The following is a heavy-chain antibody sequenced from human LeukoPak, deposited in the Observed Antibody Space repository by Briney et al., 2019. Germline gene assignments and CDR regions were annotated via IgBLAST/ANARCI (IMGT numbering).Heavy chain of an antibody. V-gene: IGHV1-46*01. CDR2: INPSGGST. D-gene: IGHD1-26*01. CDR1: GYTFTSYY. CDR3: ARGQWELLRSRPLVKEFDY. J-gene: IGHJ4*02. Sequence: ASVKVSCKASGYTFTSYYMHWVRQAPGQGLEWMGIINPSGGSTSYAKKFQGRVTMTRDMSTSTVYMELSSLRSEDTAVYYCARGQWELLRSRPLVKEFDYWGQGTLVTVSS.